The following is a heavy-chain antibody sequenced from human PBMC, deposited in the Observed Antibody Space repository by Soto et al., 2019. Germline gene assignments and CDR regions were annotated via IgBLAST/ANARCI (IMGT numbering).Heavy chain of an antibody. CDR1: GFTFSSYG. CDR3: ASLYSSGWEIFDY. Sequence: QVQLVESGGGVVQPGRSLRLSCAASGFTFSSYGMHWVRQAPGKGLEGVAGIWYDGSNKYYADSVKGRFTISRDNSKNSLYLQMNSLRAEDTAVYYCASLYSSGWEIFDYWGQGTLVTVSS. J-gene: IGHJ4*02. D-gene: IGHD6-19*01. CDR2: IWYDGSNK. V-gene: IGHV3-33*01.